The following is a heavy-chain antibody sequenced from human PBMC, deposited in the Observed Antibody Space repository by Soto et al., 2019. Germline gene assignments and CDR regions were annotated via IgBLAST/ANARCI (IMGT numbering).Heavy chain of an antibody. CDR2: INKSGGST. J-gene: IGHJ4*02. CDR1: GFTFSSFA. D-gene: IGHD1-1*01. V-gene: IGHV3-23*01. Sequence: EVQLLESGGGLVQPGGSLRLSCAASGFTFSSFAMSWVRQAPGKGLEWVSTINKSGGSTYYADSVKGRFTISRDNSKNMLFLQINGLGADDTAVYYCAIDPPTTGTTFDYWGPGTLVTVSS. CDR3: AIDPPTTGTTFDY.